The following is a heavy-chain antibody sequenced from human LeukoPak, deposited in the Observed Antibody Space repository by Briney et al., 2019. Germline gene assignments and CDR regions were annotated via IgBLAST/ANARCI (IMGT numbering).Heavy chain of an antibody. Sequence: SETLSLTCAVYGGSFSGYYWSWIRQPPGKGLEWIGEINHSGSTNYNPSLKSRVTISVDTSKNQFSLKLSSVTAADTAVYYCARGRNTTVVTPVDYWGQGTLVTVSS. V-gene: IGHV4-34*01. J-gene: IGHJ4*02. CDR2: INHSGST. CDR1: GGSFSGYY. D-gene: IGHD4-23*01. CDR3: ARGRNTTVVTPVDY.